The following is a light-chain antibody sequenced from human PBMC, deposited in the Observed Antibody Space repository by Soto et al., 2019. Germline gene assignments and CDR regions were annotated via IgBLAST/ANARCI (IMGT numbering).Light chain of an antibody. J-gene: IGKJ2*01. CDR3: QQSYSTPYT. Sequence: DIQMTQSPSSLSASVGDRVTITCRASQSISTYLNWYQQKPGKAPKLLIYAASTLQSGVPSRFSGSSSGTDFTLTISSLQPEDFATYYCQQSYSTPYTFCQGTKLEIK. V-gene: IGKV1-39*01. CDR1: QSISTY. CDR2: AAS.